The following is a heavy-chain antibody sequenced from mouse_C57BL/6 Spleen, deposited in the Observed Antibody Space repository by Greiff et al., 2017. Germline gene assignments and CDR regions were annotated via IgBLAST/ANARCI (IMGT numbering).Heavy chain of an antibody. J-gene: IGHJ3*01. V-gene: IGHV1-52*01. CDR1: GYTFTSYW. Sequence: QVQLQQPGAELVRPGSSVKLSCKASGYTFTSYWMHWVKQRPIQGLEWIGNIDPSDSETHYNQKFKDKATLTVDKSSSTAYMQLSSLTSEDSAVYYCARGNGNSLFAYWGQGTLVTVSA. CDR3: ARGNGNSLFAY. CDR2: IDPSDSET. D-gene: IGHD2-1*01.